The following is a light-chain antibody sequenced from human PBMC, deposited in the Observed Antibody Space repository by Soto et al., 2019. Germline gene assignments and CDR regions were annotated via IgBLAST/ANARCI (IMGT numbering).Light chain of an antibody. Sequence: EIVLTQSPGTLSLSPGERATLSCRASQSVSRSYFAWYQQRPGQAPRLLIFATSSRATGIPDRFSGSGSGTDFTLTISSLEPEDFAVYYCHQYGSSYTFGPGTKLEI. V-gene: IGKV3-20*01. CDR1: QSVSRSY. J-gene: IGKJ2*01. CDR2: ATS. CDR3: HQYGSSYT.